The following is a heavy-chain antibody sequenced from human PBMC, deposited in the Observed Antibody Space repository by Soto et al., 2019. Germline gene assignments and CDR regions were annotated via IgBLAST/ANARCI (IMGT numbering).Heavy chain of an antibody. CDR1: GFTFSNYG. CDR3: AKDSSAGGSPFDY. D-gene: IGHD2-15*01. V-gene: IGHV3-30*18. Sequence: QVQLVESGGGVVQPGRSLRLSCAASGFTFSNYGIHWVRQAPGKGLEWVAVISYDGSKKYYADSVKGRFTISRDNSKNTVYVQMNSLRAVDTAVYYCAKDSSAGGSPFDYWGQGTLVTVSS. CDR2: ISYDGSKK. J-gene: IGHJ4*02.